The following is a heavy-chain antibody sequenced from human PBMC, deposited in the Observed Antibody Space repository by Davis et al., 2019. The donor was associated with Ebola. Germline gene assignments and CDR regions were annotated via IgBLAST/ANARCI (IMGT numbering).Heavy chain of an antibody. D-gene: IGHD3-3*01. CDR3: ARVRVYDFWSGYFDY. J-gene: IGHJ4*02. V-gene: IGHV3-48*04. Sequence: GGSLRLSCVASGFTVSSDYMSWVRQAPGKGLEWVSYISGSSSTIYYADSVKGRFTISRDNAKNSLYLQMNSLRAEDTAVYYCARVRVYDFWSGYFDYWGQGTLVTVSS. CDR1: GFTVSSDY. CDR2: ISGSSSTI.